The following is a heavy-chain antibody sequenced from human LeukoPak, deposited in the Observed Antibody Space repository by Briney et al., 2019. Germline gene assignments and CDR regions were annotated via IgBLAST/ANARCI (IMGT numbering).Heavy chain of an antibody. D-gene: IGHD1-26*01. CDR3: TRDDIVGARDFDY. V-gene: IGHV1-2*02. Sequence: ASVKVSRKASGYTFTDYYIHWVRQAPGQGLEWMGWINPNSGDTKSAQKLQGRLTMTRDTSITTAYMDLSRLTSDDTAVYYCTRDDIVGARDFDYWGQGTLVAVSS. CDR2: INPNSGDT. CDR1: GYTFTDYY. J-gene: IGHJ4*02.